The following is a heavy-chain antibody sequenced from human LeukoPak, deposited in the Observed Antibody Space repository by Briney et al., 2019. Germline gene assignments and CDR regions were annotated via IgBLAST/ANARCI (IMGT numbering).Heavy chain of an antibody. CDR3: ARESYRGSYYSPYDY. CDR1: GGSISSYY. Sequence: SETLSLTCTVSGGSISSYYWSWIRQPAGKGLEWIGRIYTSGSTNYNPSLKSRVTMSVDTSKNQFSLKLSSVTAADTAVYCCARESYRGSYYSPYDYWGQGTLVTVSS. D-gene: IGHD1-26*01. J-gene: IGHJ4*02. V-gene: IGHV4-4*07. CDR2: IYTSGST.